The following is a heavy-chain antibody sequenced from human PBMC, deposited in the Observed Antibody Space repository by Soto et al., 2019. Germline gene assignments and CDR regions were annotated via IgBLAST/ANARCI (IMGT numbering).Heavy chain of an antibody. J-gene: IGHJ6*02. CDR2: ISYDGRNK. CDR1: GFTFSSYA. D-gene: IGHD3-3*01. CDR3: ARVRSSITIFGVVINPDGVYYYYGMDV. Sequence: QVQLVESGGGVVQPGRSLRLSCAASGFTFSSYAMHWVRQAPGKGLEWVAVISYDGRNKYYADSVKGRFTISRDNSKNTLYLQMNSLRAEDTAVYYCARVRSSITIFGVVINPDGVYYYYGMDVWGQGTTVTVSS. V-gene: IGHV3-30*04.